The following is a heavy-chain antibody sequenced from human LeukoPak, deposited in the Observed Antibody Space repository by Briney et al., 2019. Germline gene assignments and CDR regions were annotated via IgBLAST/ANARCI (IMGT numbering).Heavy chain of an antibody. V-gene: IGHV1-8*01. CDR3: ARVRNYYDSSGYYYFYY. J-gene: IGHJ4*02. D-gene: IGHD3-22*01. Sequence: ASVKVSCKASGYTFTSYDINWVRQATGQGLEWMGWMNPNSGNTGYAQKFQGRVTMTRNTSISTAYMELSSLRSEGTAVYYCARVRNYYDSSGYYYFYYWGQGTLVTVSS. CDR1: GYTFTSYD. CDR2: MNPNSGNT.